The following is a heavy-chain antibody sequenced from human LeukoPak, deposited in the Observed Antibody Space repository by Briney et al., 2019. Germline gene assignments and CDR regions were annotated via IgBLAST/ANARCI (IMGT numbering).Heavy chain of an antibody. Sequence: SETLSLTCTVSGGSISSSSYYWDWIRQPPGKGLEWIGSIPYSGSTYYNPSLKSRVTISVDTSKNQFSLKLSSVTAADTAVYYCARQGYYDSSGYHGFDYWGQGTLVTVSS. CDR2: IPYSGST. V-gene: IGHV4-39*01. D-gene: IGHD3-22*01. CDR3: ARQGYYDSSGYHGFDY. J-gene: IGHJ4*02. CDR1: GGSISSSSYY.